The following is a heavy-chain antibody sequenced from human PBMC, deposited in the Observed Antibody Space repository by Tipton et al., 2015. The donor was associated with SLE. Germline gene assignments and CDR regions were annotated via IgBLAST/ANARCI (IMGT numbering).Heavy chain of an antibody. V-gene: IGHV4-34*01. CDR1: GGSFSGYY. Sequence: TLSLTCTVSGGSFSGYYWSWIRQPPGKGLEWIGEINHSGSTNYNPSLRSRVTISVDTSKNQFSLKLSSVTAADTAVYYCARGQLLWFGEFRWFDPWGQGTLVTVSS. CDR2: INHSGST. D-gene: IGHD3-10*01. CDR3: ARGQLLWFGEFRWFDP. J-gene: IGHJ5*02.